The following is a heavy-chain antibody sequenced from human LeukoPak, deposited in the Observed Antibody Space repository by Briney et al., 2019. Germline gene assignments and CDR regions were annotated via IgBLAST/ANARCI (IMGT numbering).Heavy chain of an antibody. CDR3: ARAFTYFYGSGTYRFRWFDP. D-gene: IGHD3-10*01. CDR1: DDSISSYY. CDR2: MYYSGST. Sequence: NPSETLSLTCTVSDDSISSYYWSWIRQPPGQGLEWIGYMYYSGSTNYNPSLKSRVTISVDTSRNQFSLKLSSVTAADTAVYYCARAFTYFYGSGTYRFRWFDPWGQGTLVTVSS. J-gene: IGHJ5*02. V-gene: IGHV4-59*01.